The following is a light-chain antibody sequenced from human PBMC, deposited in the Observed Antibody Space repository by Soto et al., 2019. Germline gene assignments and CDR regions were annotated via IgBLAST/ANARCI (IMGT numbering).Light chain of an antibody. Sequence: QSALTQPASVSGSPGQSITISCTGTSSDLGSYNLVSWYQHHPGKAPKLIMYEATKRPSGISSRFSGSKSGYTASLTISGLQAEDEAFCSCFSYAGRDTLVVSGGGTTVTVL. CDR3: FSYAGRDTLVV. V-gene: IGLV2-23*01. CDR1: SSDLGSYNL. J-gene: IGLJ2*01. CDR2: EAT.